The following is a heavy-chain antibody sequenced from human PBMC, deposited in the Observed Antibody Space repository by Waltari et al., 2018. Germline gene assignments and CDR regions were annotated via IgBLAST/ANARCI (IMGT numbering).Heavy chain of an antibody. V-gene: IGHV1-8*02. Sequence: QVQLVQSGAEVLKPGASVKLSCQASGYTFINYEINWVRQAGGQGLEWMGWVNPNSGATAYAQKFQGRISMTCDTFTSTAYMELSNLRSDDTAVLYCARGRDVFANFDYNWFDPWGQGTLVTVSS. CDR2: VNPNSGAT. CDR3: ARGRDVFANFDYNWFDP. J-gene: IGHJ5*02. D-gene: IGHD3-3*01. CDR1: GYTFINYE.